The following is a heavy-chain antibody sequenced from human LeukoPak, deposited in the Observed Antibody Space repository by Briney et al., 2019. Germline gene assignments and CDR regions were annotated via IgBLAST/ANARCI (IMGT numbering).Heavy chain of an antibody. Sequence: SETLSLTCTVSGGSISTYYWSWIRQPAGKGLEWIGRIYSSGSTNYNPSLKSRVTMSLDTSKNQFSLKLSSVTAADTAVYYCARVKGHPAHFDYWGQGTLVTVSS. CDR2: IYSSGST. V-gene: IGHV4-4*07. CDR3: ARVKGHPAHFDY. J-gene: IGHJ4*02. CDR1: GGSISTYY.